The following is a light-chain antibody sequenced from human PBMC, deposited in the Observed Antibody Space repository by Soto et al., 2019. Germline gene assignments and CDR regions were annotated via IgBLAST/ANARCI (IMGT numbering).Light chain of an antibody. CDR2: KAS. V-gene: IGKV1-5*03. CDR3: QQYYSYRLT. CDR1: QSISSW. Sequence: DIQMTQSPSTLSASVGDRVTITCRASQSISSWLAWYQQKPGKAPKLLIYKASSLESGVPSRFSGSGSGTEFTLTISSLQPDDFATYYCQQYYSYRLTFGGGTKVELK. J-gene: IGKJ4*01.